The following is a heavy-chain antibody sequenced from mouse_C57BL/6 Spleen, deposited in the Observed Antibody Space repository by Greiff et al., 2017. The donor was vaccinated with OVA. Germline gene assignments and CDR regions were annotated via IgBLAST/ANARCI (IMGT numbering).Heavy chain of an antibody. CDR3: ARERGTGIDY. Sequence: EVQLQESGPGLVKPSQSLSLTCSVTGYSITSGYYWNWIRQFPGNKLEWMGYISYDGSNNYNPSLKNRISITRDTSKNQFFLKLNSVTTEDTATYYCARERGTGIDYWGQGTTLTVSS. CDR2: ISYDGSN. V-gene: IGHV3-6*01. CDR1: GYSITSGYY. J-gene: IGHJ2*01.